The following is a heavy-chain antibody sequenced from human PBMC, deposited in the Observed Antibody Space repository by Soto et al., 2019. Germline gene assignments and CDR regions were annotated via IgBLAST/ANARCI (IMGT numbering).Heavy chain of an antibody. J-gene: IGHJ4*02. V-gene: IGHV4-39*01. CDR2: FYYSQST. D-gene: IGHD4-17*01. Sequence: PSETLSLTCTVSGGSIGSGPYYWGWIRQPPGKGLEWIGSFYYSQSTYFNPSLKSRVTISVETSKNQYSLKLSAVTAADTAVYYCARRSTVTYDYWGQGILVTVSS. CDR1: GGSIGSGPYY. CDR3: ARRSTVTYDY.